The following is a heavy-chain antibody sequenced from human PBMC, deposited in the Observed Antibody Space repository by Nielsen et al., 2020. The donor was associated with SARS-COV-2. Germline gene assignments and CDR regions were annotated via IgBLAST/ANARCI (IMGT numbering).Heavy chain of an antibody. CDR3: ARDRGWKLGIADY. Sequence: GGSLRLSCAASGFTFSSYGMHWVRQAPGKGLEWVAVISYDGSKKNYASSVEGRFTISRDNSKNTVALQMDSLRAEDTAVYYCARDRGWKLGIADYWGQGTLVTVSS. CDR2: ISYDGSKK. D-gene: IGHD3-10*01. J-gene: IGHJ4*02. CDR1: GFTFSSYG. V-gene: IGHV3-30*03.